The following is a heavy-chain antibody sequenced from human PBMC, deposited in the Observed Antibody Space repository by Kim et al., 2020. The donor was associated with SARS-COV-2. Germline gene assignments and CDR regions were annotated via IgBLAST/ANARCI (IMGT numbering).Heavy chain of an antibody. Sequence: GGSLRLSCAASGFTFSSYEMNWVRQAPGKGLEWVSYISSSGSTIYYADSVKGRFTISRDNAKNSLYLQMNSLRAEDTAVYYCARDQGYYDILTGYYEARTFDYWGQGTLVTVSS. V-gene: IGHV3-48*03. CDR1: GFTFSSYE. D-gene: IGHD3-9*01. CDR2: ISSSGSTI. J-gene: IGHJ4*02. CDR3: ARDQGYYDILTGYYEARTFDY.